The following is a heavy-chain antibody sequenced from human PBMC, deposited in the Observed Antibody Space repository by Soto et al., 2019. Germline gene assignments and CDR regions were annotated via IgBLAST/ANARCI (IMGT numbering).Heavy chain of an antibody. Sequence: GASVKVSCKASGYTFTSYDINWVRQATGQGLEWMGWMNPNSGNTGYAQKFQGRVIMTRNTSISTAYMELSSLRSEDTAVYYCAKVGYYKSGGYYYFAFWGKGTWVPVSS. V-gene: IGHV1-8*01. CDR3: AKVGYYKSGGYYYFAF. J-gene: IGHJ4*02. CDR2: MNPNSGNT. CDR1: GYTFTSYD. D-gene: IGHD3-22*01.